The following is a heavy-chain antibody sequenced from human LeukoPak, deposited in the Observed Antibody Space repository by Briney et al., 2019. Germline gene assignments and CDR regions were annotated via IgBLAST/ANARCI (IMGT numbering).Heavy chain of an antibody. CDR2: INPSGGST. D-gene: IGHD1-1*01. Sequence: ASVKVSCKASGYTFTSYYMHWVRQAPGQGLEWMGIINPSGGSTSYAQKFQGRDTMTRDMSTSTVYMELSSLRSEDTAVYYCAGTKHWNDLENWFDPWGQGTLVTVSS. CDR1: GYTFTSYY. V-gene: IGHV1-46*01. CDR3: AGTKHWNDLENWFDP. J-gene: IGHJ5*02.